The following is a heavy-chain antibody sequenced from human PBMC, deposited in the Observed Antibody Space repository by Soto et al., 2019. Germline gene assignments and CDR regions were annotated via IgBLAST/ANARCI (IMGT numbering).Heavy chain of an antibody. CDR3: ARGQAPVVTALIGY. CDR2: IYYSGST. V-gene: IGHV4-31*03. CDR1: GGSISSGGYY. Sequence: PSETLSLTCTVSGGSISSGGYYWSWIRQHPGKGLEWIGYIYYSGSTYYNPSLKSRVTISVDTSKNQFSLKLSSVTAADTAVYYCARGQAPVVTALIGYWGQGTLVTVSS. D-gene: IGHD2-21*02. J-gene: IGHJ4*02.